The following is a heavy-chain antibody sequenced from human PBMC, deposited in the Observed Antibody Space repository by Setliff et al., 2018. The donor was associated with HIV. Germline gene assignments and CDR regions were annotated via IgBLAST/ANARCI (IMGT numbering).Heavy chain of an antibody. V-gene: IGHV1-69*05. D-gene: IGHD6-19*01. CDR2: IIPIFGTA. CDR1: GGTFSSYA. CDR3: VIRKAGSGGSRPIDY. Sequence: SVKVSCKASGGTFSSYAISWVRQAPGQGLEWMGGIIPIFGTANYAQNFQGRVSMTRNTSITTAYMDLSSLTSEDTAVYYCVIRKAGSGGSRPIDYWGQGTPVTVSS. J-gene: IGHJ4*02.